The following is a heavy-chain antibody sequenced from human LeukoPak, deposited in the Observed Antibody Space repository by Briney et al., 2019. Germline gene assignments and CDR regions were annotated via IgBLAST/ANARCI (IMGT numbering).Heavy chain of an antibody. V-gene: IGHV1-46*01. J-gene: IGHJ4*02. CDR3: ARDQEGFDY. Sequence: ASVKVSCKASGYIFTSYFIHWVRLAPGQGLEWVGVINPSSGTTRDAQEFQGRAHMTRDTTTSTVHMELSGLRSEDTAVYYCARDQEGFDYWGQGTLVTVSS. CDR1: GYIFTSYF. CDR2: INPSSGTT.